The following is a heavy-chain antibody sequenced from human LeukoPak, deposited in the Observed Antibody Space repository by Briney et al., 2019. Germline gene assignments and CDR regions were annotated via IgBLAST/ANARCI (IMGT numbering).Heavy chain of an antibody. CDR2: IYYSGST. J-gene: IGHJ3*02. V-gene: IGHV4-39*07. D-gene: IGHD3-10*01. Sequence: SETLSLTCTVSGGSISSSSYYWGWIRQPPGKGLEWIGSIYYSGSTYYNPSLKSRVTISVDTSKNQFSLKLSSVTAADTAVYYCARESMVRVVTGTSDAFDIWGQGTMVTVSS. CDR3: ARESMVRVVTGTSDAFDI. CDR1: GGSISSSSYY.